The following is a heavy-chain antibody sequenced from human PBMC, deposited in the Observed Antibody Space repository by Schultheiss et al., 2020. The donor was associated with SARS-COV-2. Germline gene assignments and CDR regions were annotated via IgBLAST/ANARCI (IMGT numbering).Heavy chain of an antibody. V-gene: IGHV4-59*01. CDR3: AREHMRQWLGDYYYYGMDV. CDR2: IYYSGST. CDR1: GGSISSYY. D-gene: IGHD6-19*01. Sequence: SETLSLTCTVSGGSISSYYWSWIRQPPGKGLEWIGYIYYSGSTYYNPSLKSRVTISVDTSKNQFSLKLSSVTAADTAVYYCAREHMRQWLGDYYYYGMDVWGQGTTVTVSS. J-gene: IGHJ6*02.